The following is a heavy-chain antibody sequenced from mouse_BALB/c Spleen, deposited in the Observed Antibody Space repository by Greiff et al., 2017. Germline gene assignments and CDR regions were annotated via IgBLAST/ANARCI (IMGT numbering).Heavy chain of an antibody. V-gene: IGHV3-2*02. J-gene: IGHJ3*01. CDR2: ISYSGST. CDR1: GYSITSYYA. CDR3: ARGAGLFAY. Sequence: EVKLVESGPGLVKPSQSLSLTCTATGYSITSYYAWNWIRQFPGNKLEWMGYISYSGSTSYNPSLKSRSSITRDTSKNQFFLQLNSVTTEDTATYYCARGAGLFAYWGQGTLVTVSA. D-gene: IGHD3-3*01.